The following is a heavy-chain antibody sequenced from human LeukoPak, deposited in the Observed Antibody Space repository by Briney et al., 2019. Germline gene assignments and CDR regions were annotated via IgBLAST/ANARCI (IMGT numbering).Heavy chain of an antibody. D-gene: IGHD1-26*01. CDR1: GGSFSGYY. CDR3: ARASYSIGYDWFDP. J-gene: IGHJ5*02. V-gene: IGHV4-34*01. Sequence: SETLSLTCAVYGGSFSGYYWSWIRQPPGKGLEWIGEINHSGSTNYNPSLKSRVTISVDTSKNQFSLKLSSVTAADTAVYYCARASYSIGYDWFDPWGQGTLVTVSS. CDR2: INHSGST.